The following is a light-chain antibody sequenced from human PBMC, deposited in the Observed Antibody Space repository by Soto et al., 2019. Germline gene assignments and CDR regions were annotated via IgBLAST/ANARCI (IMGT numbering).Light chain of an antibody. V-gene: IGLV1-44*01. Sequence: QSVLTQPPSASGTPGQRVTLSCSGSTSNIGSHTVNWYQHVPGTAPKLLITTNNQRPSGVPDRFSGFKSGSSASLVISGLQSEDEADYYCATWDDSLKGVFGTGTKLTVL. J-gene: IGLJ1*01. CDR1: TSNIGSHT. CDR2: TNN. CDR3: ATWDDSLKGV.